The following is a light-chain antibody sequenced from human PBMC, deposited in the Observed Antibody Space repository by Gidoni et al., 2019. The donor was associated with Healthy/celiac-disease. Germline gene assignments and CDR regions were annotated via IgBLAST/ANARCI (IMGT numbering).Light chain of an antibody. V-gene: IGKV1-12*02. CDR2: AAS. CDR1: QGISSW. Sequence: DIQMTQSPSSVSASVGDRVTITCRASQGISSWLAWSQQKPGKAPKLLIYAASSLQSGVPSRFSGSGSGTDFTLTISSLQPEDFATYYCQQANSFPSGTFXQXTKLEIK. J-gene: IGKJ2*01. CDR3: QQANSFPSGT.